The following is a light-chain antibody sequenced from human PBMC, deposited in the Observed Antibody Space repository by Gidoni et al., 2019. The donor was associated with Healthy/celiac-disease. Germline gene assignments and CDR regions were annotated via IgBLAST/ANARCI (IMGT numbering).Light chain of an antibody. CDR1: QGISSY. CDR3: QQYYSYPRST. CDR2: AAS. V-gene: IGKV1-8*01. Sequence: AIRMTQSPSSFSASTGDRVTITCRASQGISSYLAWYQQKPGKAPKLLIYAASTLQSGVPSRFSGSGSGTDFTLTTSCQQSEDFATYYCQQYYSYPRSTFXQXTKVEIK. J-gene: IGKJ1*01.